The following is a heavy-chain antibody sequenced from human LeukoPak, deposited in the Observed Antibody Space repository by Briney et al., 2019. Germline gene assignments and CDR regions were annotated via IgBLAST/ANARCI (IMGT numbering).Heavy chain of an antibody. CDR1: GYTFTGYY. CDR2: INPSGGST. Sequence: ASVKVSCKASGYTFTGYYMHWVRQAPGQGLEWMGIINPSGGSTTYAQKFQGRVTMTRDTSTSTVYMELSSLRSEDTAVYYCARDHCSGGRCSPYYYGMDVWGQGTTVTVSS. CDR3: ARDHCSGGRCSPYYYGMDV. J-gene: IGHJ6*02. V-gene: IGHV1-46*01. D-gene: IGHD2-15*01.